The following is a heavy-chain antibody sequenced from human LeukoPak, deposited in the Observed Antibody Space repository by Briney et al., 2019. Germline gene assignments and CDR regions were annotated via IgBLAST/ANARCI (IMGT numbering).Heavy chain of an antibody. CDR2: INPSGGST. D-gene: IGHD3/OR15-3a*01. J-gene: IGHJ4*02. CDR3: ARAPWTGYYQD. Sequence: ASVKVSCKASGYTFTSYYMHWVRQAPGQGLERMGIINPSGGSTSYAQKFQGRVTMTRDTSTSTVYMELSSLRSEDTAVYYCARAPWTGYYQDWGQGTLVTVSS. V-gene: IGHV1-46*01. CDR1: GYTFTSYY.